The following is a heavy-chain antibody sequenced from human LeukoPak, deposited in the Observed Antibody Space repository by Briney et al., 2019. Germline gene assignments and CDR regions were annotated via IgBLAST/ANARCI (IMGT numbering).Heavy chain of an antibody. D-gene: IGHD2-2*01. Sequence: SVKVSCKASGGTFSSYAISWVRQAPGQGLEWMGGIIPIFGTANYAQKFQGRVTITADESTSTAYMELSSLRSEDTAVYYCARDGRCSSTSCQLDYWGQGTLVTVSS. CDR1: GGTFSSYA. CDR2: IIPIFGTA. J-gene: IGHJ4*02. V-gene: IGHV1-69*13. CDR3: ARDGRCSSTSCQLDY.